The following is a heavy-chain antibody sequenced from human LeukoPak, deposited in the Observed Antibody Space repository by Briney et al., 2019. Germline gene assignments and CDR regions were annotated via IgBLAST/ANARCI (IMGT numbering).Heavy chain of an antibody. CDR2: ISSSGSTI. V-gene: IGHV3-11*01. Sequence: GGSLRLSCAASGFTFSDYYMSWIRQAPGKGLEWVSNISSSGSTIYYADSVKGRFTISRDNAKNSLYLQMNSLRAEDTALYYCAREDIVATIGWYFDLWGRGTLVTVSS. CDR1: GFTFSDYY. J-gene: IGHJ2*01. CDR3: AREDIVATIGWYFDL. D-gene: IGHD5-12*01.